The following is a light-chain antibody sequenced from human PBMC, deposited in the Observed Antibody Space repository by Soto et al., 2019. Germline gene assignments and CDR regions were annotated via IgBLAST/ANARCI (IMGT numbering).Light chain of an antibody. J-gene: IGKJ1*01. CDR2: DAS. CDR1: QNIFSL. CDR3: QQYHSSWT. V-gene: IGKV1-5*01. Sequence: DIQMTQSTSTLSASVGGRVTSTCRASQNIFSLLAWFQQQPGKAPKLLMYDASTLQSGVPSRFSGSGSGTEFTLTISSLQPEDFATYYCQQYHSSWTFGQGTKVDIK.